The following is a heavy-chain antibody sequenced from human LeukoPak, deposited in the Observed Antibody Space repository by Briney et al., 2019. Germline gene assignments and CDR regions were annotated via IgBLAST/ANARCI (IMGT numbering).Heavy chain of an antibody. CDR2: ISWGSGSI. CDR1: GFTFDDYA. Sequence: GGSLRLSCAASGFTFDDYAMHWVRQAPGKGLEWVSGISWGSGSITYADSVKGRFTISRDNTKNSLYLQMNSLRAEDTAVCYCARDRCSGGSCYFAFDIWGQGTMVTVSS. CDR3: ARDRCSGGSCYFAFDI. D-gene: IGHD2-15*01. V-gene: IGHV3-9*01. J-gene: IGHJ3*02.